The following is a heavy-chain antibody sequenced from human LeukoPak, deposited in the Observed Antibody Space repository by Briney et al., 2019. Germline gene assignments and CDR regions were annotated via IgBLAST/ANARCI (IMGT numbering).Heavy chain of an antibody. CDR3: AREGVIGDGYNFFDY. D-gene: IGHD5-24*01. V-gene: IGHV1-2*02. CDR1: GYTFIGYY. CDR2: INPHSGGT. Sequence: ASVRVSCKACGYTFIGYYMHWVRQAPGQGLEWMGWINPHSGGTNSEQNFQGRVTMSRDTSISTVYMELSRLRSDDTALYYCAREGVIGDGYNFFDYWGQGTLVTVYS. J-gene: IGHJ4*02.